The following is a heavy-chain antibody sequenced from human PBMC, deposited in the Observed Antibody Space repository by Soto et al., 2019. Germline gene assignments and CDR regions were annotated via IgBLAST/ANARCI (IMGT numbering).Heavy chain of an antibody. CDR1: GFTFSSYS. CDR3: ARDPSDLWEPDQYFPH. Sequence: GGSLRLSCAASGFTFSSYSMNWVRQAPGKGLEWVSSISSSSRHIYYADSVKGRFTISRDNAKNSLYLQMNSLRAEDTAMYFCARDPSDLWEPDQYFPHWGQGXLVTVSS. CDR2: ISSSSRHI. D-gene: IGHD1-26*01. V-gene: IGHV3-21*01. J-gene: IGHJ1*01.